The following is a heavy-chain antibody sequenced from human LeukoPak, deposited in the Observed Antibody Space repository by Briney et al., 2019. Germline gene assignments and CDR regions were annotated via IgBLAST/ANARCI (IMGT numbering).Heavy chain of an antibody. D-gene: IGHD2-2*01. J-gene: IGHJ6*02. CDR1: GFTFSSYA. CDR2: ISGSGGST. CDR3: ARVELYCSSTSCYTPPPYYYGMDV. V-gene: IGHV3-23*01. Sequence: GGSLRLSCAASGFTFSSYAMSWVRQAPGKGLEWVSAISGSGGSTYYADSVKGRFTISRDNSKNTPYLQMNSLRAEDTAVYYCARVELYCSSTSCYTPPPYYYGMDVWGQGTTVTVSS.